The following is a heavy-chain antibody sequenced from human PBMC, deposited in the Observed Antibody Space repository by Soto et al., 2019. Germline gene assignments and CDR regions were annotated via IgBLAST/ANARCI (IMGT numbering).Heavy chain of an antibody. J-gene: IGHJ4*02. CDR3: ARTYSGYDYEFDY. CDR2: IYYSGST. CDR1: GGSISSYY. V-gene: IGHV4-59*01. D-gene: IGHD5-12*01. Sequence: SETLSLSCTVSGGSISSYYWSWIRQPPGKGLEWIGYIYYSGSTNYNPSLKSRVTISVDTSKNQFSLKLSSVTSADTVLYYCARTYSGYDYEFDYWGQGTLVTVSS.